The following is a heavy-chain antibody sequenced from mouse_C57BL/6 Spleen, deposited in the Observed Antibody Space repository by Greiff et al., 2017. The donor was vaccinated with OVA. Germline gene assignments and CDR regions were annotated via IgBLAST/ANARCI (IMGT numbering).Heavy chain of an antibody. CDR1: GYAFSSSW. D-gene: IGHD1-1*01. Sequence: VKVVESGPELVKPGASVKISCKASGYAFSSSWMNWVKQRPGKGLEWIGRIYPGDGDTNYNGKFKGKATLTADKSSSTAYMQLSSLTSEDSAVYFCARSQLLRYWYFDVWGTGTTVTVSS. J-gene: IGHJ1*03. CDR3: ARSQLLRYWYFDV. V-gene: IGHV1-82*01. CDR2: IYPGDGDT.